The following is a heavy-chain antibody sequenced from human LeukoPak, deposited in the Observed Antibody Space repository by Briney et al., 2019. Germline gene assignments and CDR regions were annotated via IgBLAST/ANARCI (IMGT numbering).Heavy chain of an antibody. Sequence: SETLSLTCTVSGGSISSGSYYWSWIRQPAGKGLEWIGRIYTSGSTHYNPSLKSRVTISVDTSKNQFSLKLSSATAADTAVYYCAREGFKVVGALQQLADYWGQGTLVTVSS. CDR2: IYTSGST. D-gene: IGHD2-15*01. CDR1: GGSISSGSYY. V-gene: IGHV4-61*02. J-gene: IGHJ4*02. CDR3: AREGFKVVGALQQLADY.